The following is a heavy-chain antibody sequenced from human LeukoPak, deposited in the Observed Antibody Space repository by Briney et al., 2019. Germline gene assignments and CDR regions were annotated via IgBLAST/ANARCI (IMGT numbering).Heavy chain of an antibody. CDR2: MSGSGGFT. CDR1: GFTFSSYG. Sequence: SGGSLRLSCAASGFTFSSYGMSWVRQAPGKGLEWVSCMSGSGGFTHYADSVKGRFTISRDNSKNTLYLQMNSLRAEDTAVYFCARHDSFIPYWGQGTLVTVSS. J-gene: IGHJ4*02. D-gene: IGHD5-18*01. CDR3: ARHDSFIPY. V-gene: IGHV3-23*01.